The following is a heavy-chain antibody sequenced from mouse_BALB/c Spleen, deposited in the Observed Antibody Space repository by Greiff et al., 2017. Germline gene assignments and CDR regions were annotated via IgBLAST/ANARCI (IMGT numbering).Heavy chain of an antibody. Sequence: QVQLQQSGPELVKPGASVKISCKASGYSFTSYYIHWVKQRPGQGLEWIGWIFPGSGNTKYNEKFKGKATLTADTSSSTAYMQLSSLTSEDSAVYFCATSDRSSWFAYWGQGTLVTVSA. J-gene: IGHJ3*01. CDR2: IFPGSGNT. CDR3: ATSDRSSWFAY. D-gene: IGHD2-14*01. V-gene: IGHV1-66*01. CDR1: GYSFTSYY.